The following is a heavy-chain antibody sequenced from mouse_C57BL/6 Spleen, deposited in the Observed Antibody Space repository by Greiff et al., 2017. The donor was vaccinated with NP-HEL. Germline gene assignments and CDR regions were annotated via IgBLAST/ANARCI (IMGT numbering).Heavy chain of an antibody. Sequence: QVQLKQSGAELVKPGASVKLSCKASGYTFTEYTIHWVKQRSGQGLEWIGWFYTGSGSIKYNEKFKDKATLTADKSSSTVYMELSRLTSEDSAVYVCARHEDDSPWFAYWGQGTLVTVSA. CDR3: ARHEDDSPWFAY. J-gene: IGHJ3*01. D-gene: IGHD6-1*01. V-gene: IGHV1-62-2*01. CDR1: GYTFTEYT. CDR2: FYTGSGSI.